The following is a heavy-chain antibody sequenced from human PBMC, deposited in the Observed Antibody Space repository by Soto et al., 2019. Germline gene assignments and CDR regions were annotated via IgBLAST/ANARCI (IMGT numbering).Heavy chain of an antibody. CDR1: GDSVSSNSAA. V-gene: IGHV6-1*01. J-gene: IGHJ6*03. CDR2: TYYRSKWYN. D-gene: IGHD3-3*01. Sequence: PSQTLSLTCAISGDSVSSNSAAWNWIRQSPSRGLEWLGRTYYRSKWYNGYAVSVKSRITINPDTSKNQFSLQLNSVTPEDTAVYYCARVRGITIFGVVMEYYYYYYYMDVWGKGTTVTVSS. CDR3: ARVRGITIFGVVMEYYYYYYYMDV.